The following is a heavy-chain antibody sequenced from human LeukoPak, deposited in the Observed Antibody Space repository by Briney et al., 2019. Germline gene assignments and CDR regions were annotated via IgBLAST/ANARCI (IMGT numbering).Heavy chain of an antibody. CDR1: RDSLTSGIYY. D-gene: IGHD2-8*01. CDR3: TRSRQRYCRYGLCDILLQAR. J-gene: IGHJ4*02. V-gene: IGHV4-61*02. Sequence: PSETLSLTCLVSRDSLTSGIYYCTWIRQPAGKGLEWVGRIYTSGSTDYNASLKSRVTISMDTSNNQFSLKQNSVTAADTAVYYCTRSRQRYCRYGLCDILLQARWGQGTPVTVSS. CDR2: IYTSGST.